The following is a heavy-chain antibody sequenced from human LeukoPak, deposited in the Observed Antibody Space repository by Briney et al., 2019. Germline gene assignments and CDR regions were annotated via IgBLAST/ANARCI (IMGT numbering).Heavy chain of an antibody. CDR2: INPNSGGT. D-gene: IGHD3-22*01. J-gene: IGHJ4*02. Sequence: ASVKVSCKASGYTFTGYYMHWVRQAPAQGLEWMGWINPNSGGTNYAQKFQGRVTMTRDTSISTAYMELSRLRSDDTAVYYCAREQGYYDSSGYYPDYWGQGTLVTVSS. CDR1: GYTFTGYY. V-gene: IGHV1-2*02. CDR3: AREQGYYDSSGYYPDY.